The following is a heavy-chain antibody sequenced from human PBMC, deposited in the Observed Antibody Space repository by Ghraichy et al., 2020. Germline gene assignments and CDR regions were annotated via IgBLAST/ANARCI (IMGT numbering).Heavy chain of an antibody. CDR1: GYTFTGHY. CDR3: ARGFCTTSNCYNWFDP. D-gene: IGHD2-2*01. Sequence: ASVKVSCKASGYTFTGHYIHWVRQAPGQGPEWMGWINPHIGGTIYAQNFQGRVTMTRDTTITTAYMELSALRSDDTAVYYCARGFCTTSNCYNWFDPWGQGTLVTVSS. J-gene: IGHJ5*02. CDR2: INPHIGGT. V-gene: IGHV1-2*02.